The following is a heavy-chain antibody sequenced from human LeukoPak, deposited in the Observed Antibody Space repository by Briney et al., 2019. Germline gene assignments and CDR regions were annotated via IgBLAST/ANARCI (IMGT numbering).Heavy chain of an antibody. D-gene: IGHD2-15*01. CDR3: ARRGGGPIDS. J-gene: IGHJ4*02. CDR1: GGSISSQY. V-gene: IGHV4-59*11. Sequence: PSETLSLTCTVSGGSISSQYWSWIRQSPGKGLEWIGYIHYSGSTNYNPSLQGRVSISADTSKNQFSLKLTSVTAADTAVYYCARRGGGPIDSWGQGTLVTVSS. CDR2: IHYSGST.